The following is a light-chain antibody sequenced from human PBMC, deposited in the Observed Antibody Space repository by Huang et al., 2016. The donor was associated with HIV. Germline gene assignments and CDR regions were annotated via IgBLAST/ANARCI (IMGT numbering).Light chain of an antibody. Sequence: IHMTQSTSTLSASVGDRVTIPCRANQSISYWLAWYQQKSGKATYLLIYKAANWEAGVPARFSGSASGTDFTLTISSLQPEDSATYYCQQYGSYSSWTFGQGTRVEIK. V-gene: IGKV1-5*03. J-gene: IGKJ1*01. CDR2: KAA. CDR1: QSISYW. CDR3: QQYGSYSSWT.